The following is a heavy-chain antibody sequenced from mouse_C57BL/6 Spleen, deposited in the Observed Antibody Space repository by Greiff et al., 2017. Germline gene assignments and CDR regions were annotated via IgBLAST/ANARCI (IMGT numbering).Heavy chain of an antibody. CDR3: ARGEDGSYFDY. Sequence: VQLQQSGAELVRPGTSVKVSCKASGYAFTNYLIEWVKQRPGQGLEWIGVLNPGSGGTNYNEKFKGKATLTADKSSSTAYMQLSSLTSEDSAVYFCARGEDGSYFDYWGQGTTLTVSS. D-gene: IGHD1-1*01. J-gene: IGHJ2*01. V-gene: IGHV1-54*01. CDR1: GYAFTNYL. CDR2: LNPGSGGT.